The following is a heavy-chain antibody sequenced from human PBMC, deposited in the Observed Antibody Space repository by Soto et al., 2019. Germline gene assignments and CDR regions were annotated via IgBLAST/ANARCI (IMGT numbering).Heavy chain of an antibody. CDR2: LSASGDRT. CDR3: AKDGGYCSGGSCAPGP. CDR1: GFSFSSYA. J-gene: IGHJ5*02. V-gene: IGHV3-23*01. Sequence: EVQLLESGGGLVQPGGTLRLSCVVSGFSFSSYAMSWVRQAPGKGLEWVSGLSASGDRTYYADSVKGRFTISRDNSKSTLYLQMDRPRAGDAAVYSWAKDGGYCSGGSCAPGPWCQGTLVTVSS. D-gene: IGHD2-15*01.